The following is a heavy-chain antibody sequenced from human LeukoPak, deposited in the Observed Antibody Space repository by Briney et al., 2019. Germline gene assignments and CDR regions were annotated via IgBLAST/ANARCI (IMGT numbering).Heavy chain of an antibody. CDR2: IISGDSET. Sequence: GLPRHISSPASGYAFTSNLISWARPMPGKGRDWMGIIISGDSETRYSPSFKGQVTISADKSICTAYLQWSSLKASDTAMYFCATRYSGFNITPLGYFDYWGQGTLVTVSS. CDR3: ATRYSGFNITPLGYFDY. CDR1: GYAFTSNL. J-gene: IGHJ4*02. V-gene: IGHV5-51*01. D-gene: IGHD5-12*01.